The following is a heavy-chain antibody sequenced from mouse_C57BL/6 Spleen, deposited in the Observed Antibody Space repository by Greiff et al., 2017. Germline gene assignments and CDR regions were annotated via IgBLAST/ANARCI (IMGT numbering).Heavy chain of an antibody. D-gene: IGHD3-1*01. V-gene: IGHV1-80*01. Sequence: QVQLQQSGAELVKPGASVKISCKASGYAFSRYWMNWVKQRPGKGLEWIGQIYPGDGDTNYNGKFKGKATLTADKSSSTAYMQLSSLTSEDSAVYFCARSGARNCYFDVWGKGTTVTVSS. CDR1: GYAFSRYW. J-gene: IGHJ1*03. CDR3: ARSGARNCYFDV. CDR2: IYPGDGDT.